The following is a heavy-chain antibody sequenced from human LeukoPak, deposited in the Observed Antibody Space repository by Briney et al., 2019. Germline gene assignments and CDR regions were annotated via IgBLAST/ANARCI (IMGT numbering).Heavy chain of an antibody. CDR2: IYYSGST. V-gene: IGHV4-59*01. D-gene: IGHD4-17*01. CDR1: GGSISSYY. Sequence: SETLSLTRTVSGGSISSYYWSWIRQPPGKGLEWIGYIYYSGSTNYNPSLKSRVTISVDTSKNQFSLKLSSVTAADTAVYYCARESHYGDYSWFDPWGQGTLVTVSS. CDR3: ARESHYGDYSWFDP. J-gene: IGHJ5*02.